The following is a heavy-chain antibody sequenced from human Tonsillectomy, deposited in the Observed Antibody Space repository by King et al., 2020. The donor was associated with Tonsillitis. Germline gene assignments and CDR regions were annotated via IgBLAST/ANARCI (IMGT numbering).Heavy chain of an antibody. J-gene: IGHJ3*02. Sequence: LQLQESGPGLVKPSETLSLICTVSGGSIGRSSYYWGWIRQPPGKGLEWIGGIYYSGSTYYNPSLKVRVTISVDPSKNQFSLKLNSVTAADTAVYYCARLMRFHAFDIWGQGTMVTVSS. V-gene: IGHV4-39*01. CDR3: ARLMRFHAFDI. CDR2: IYYSGST. CDR1: GGSIGRSSYY. D-gene: IGHD3-3*01.